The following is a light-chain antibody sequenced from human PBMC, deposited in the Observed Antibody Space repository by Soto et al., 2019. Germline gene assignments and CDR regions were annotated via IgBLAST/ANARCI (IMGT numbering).Light chain of an antibody. V-gene: IGKV3-20*01. CDR1: QSVSRNY. CDR3: HQYGTFPIT. CDR2: GAS. J-gene: IGKJ5*01. Sequence: EIVLTQSPGTLPLSPGERATLSCRASQSVSRNYLAWYQQKPGQAPRLLMYGASNRATGIPDRFRGSGSGTDFSLIISRLEPEYFAVYFCHQYGTFPITFGQGTRLEIK.